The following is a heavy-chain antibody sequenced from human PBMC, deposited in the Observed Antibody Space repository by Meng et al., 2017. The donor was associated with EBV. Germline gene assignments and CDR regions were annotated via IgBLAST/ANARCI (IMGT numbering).Heavy chain of an antibody. J-gene: IGHJ5*02. CDR3: ARVSFYDYWSGYSFNWFDP. V-gene: IGHV4-39*01. D-gene: IGHD3-3*01. CDR2: VYYSGNS. Sequence: QLQLYQSGPGLVKPSETLSPTCTVAGDSISSRSYYWGWIRQSPGKGLEWIGNVYYSGNSYYNPSLKSRVTIPVDTSKNQFYLKLISVTAADTAVYFCARVSFYDYWSGYSFNWFDPWGQGTLVTVSS. CDR1: GDSISSRSYY.